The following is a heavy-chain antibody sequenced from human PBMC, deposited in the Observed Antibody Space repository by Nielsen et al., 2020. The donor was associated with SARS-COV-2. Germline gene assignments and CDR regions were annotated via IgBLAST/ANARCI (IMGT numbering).Heavy chain of an antibody. D-gene: IGHD4-17*01. Sequence: ASVKVSCKASGYTFTGYYMHWVRQAPGQGLEWMGWISAYNGNTNYAQKLQGRVTMTTDTSTSTAYMELRGLRSDDTAVYYCATDYTYGDKRGAGYWGQGTLVTVSS. CDR2: ISAYNGNT. J-gene: IGHJ4*02. CDR1: GYTFTGYY. CDR3: ATDYTYGDKRGAGY. V-gene: IGHV1-18*04.